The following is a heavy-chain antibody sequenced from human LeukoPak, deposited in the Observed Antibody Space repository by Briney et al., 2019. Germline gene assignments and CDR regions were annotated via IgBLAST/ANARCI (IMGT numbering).Heavy chain of an antibody. CDR3: ARDASSLPIWSGYYTGSWFDP. J-gene: IGHJ5*02. V-gene: IGHV4-59*11. CDR1: GGSINSHY. Sequence: PSETLSLTCTVSGGSINSHYCSWIRQPPGKGLEWIGYIYHSGSTYYNPSLKSRVTISVDRSKNQFSLKLSSVTAADTAVYYCARDASSLPIWSGYYTGSWFDPWGQGTLVTVSS. CDR2: IYHSGST. D-gene: IGHD3-3*01.